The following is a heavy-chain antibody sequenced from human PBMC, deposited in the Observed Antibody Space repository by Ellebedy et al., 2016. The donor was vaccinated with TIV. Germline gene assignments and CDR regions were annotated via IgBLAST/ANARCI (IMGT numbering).Heavy chain of an antibody. Sequence: KFQGRVTMTEDTSTDTAYMELSSLRSEDTAVYYCATLLSHLDYWGQGTLVTVSS. J-gene: IGHJ4*02. V-gene: IGHV1-24*01. CDR3: ATLLSHLDY. D-gene: IGHD3-16*02.